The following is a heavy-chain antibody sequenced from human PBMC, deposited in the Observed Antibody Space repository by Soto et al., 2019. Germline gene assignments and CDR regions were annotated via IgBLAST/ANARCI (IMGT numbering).Heavy chain of an antibody. Sequence: LSLTCTVSGGSISSGDYYWSWIRQPPGKGLEWIGYIYYSGSTYYNPSLKSRVTISVDTSKNQFSLKLSSVTAADTAVYYCAREVRAAAGRDYYYYGMDVWGQGTTVTVSS. V-gene: IGHV4-30-4*01. CDR3: AREVRAAAGRDYYYYGMDV. CDR1: GGSISSGDYY. CDR2: IYYSGST. J-gene: IGHJ6*02. D-gene: IGHD6-13*01.